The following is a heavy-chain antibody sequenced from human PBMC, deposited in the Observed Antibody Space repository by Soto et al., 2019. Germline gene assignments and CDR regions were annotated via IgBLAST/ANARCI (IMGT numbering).Heavy chain of an antibody. Sequence: QVQLVESGGGVVQPGRSLRLSCAASGFTFSSYAMHWVRQAPGKGLEWVAVISYDGSNKYYADSVKGRFTISRDNSKNTLYLQMNSLRAEDTAVYYCESDYYDSSGYYLFDAFDIWGQGTMVTVSS. J-gene: IGHJ3*02. V-gene: IGHV3-30-3*01. CDR2: ISYDGSNK. CDR3: ESDYYDSSGYYLFDAFDI. CDR1: GFTFSSYA. D-gene: IGHD3-22*01.